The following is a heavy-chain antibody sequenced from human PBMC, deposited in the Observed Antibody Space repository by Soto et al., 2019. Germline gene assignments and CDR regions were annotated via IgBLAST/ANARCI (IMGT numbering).Heavy chain of an antibody. Sequence: LRLSCAASGFTFSSYWMSWVRQAPGKGLEWVANIKQDGSEKYYVDSVKGRFTISRDNAKNSLYLQMNSLRAEDTAVYYCAREVLGYCSSTSCYFHYYMDVWGKGTTVTVSS. CDR3: AREVLGYCSSTSCYFHYYMDV. J-gene: IGHJ6*03. CDR2: IKQDGSEK. CDR1: GFTFSSYW. D-gene: IGHD2-2*01. V-gene: IGHV3-7*01.